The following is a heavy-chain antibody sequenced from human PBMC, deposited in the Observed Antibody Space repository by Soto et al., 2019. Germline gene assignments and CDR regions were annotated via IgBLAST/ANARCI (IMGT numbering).Heavy chain of an antibody. D-gene: IGHD3-22*01. CDR1: GGSISSGGYY. CDR3: ARVGYYDSSGYYGGDFDY. V-gene: IGHV4-31*03. CDR2: IYYSGST. J-gene: IGHJ4*02. Sequence: PSETLSLTCTVSGGSISSGGYYWSWIRQHPGKGLEWIGYIYYSGSTYYNPSLKSRVTISVDTSKNQFSLKLSSVTAADTAVYYCARVGYYDSSGYYGGDFDYWGQGTLVTVSS.